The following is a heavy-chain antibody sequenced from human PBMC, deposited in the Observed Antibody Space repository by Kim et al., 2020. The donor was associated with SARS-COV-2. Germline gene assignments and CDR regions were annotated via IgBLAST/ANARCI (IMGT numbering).Heavy chain of an antibody. V-gene: IGHV1-46*01. CDR3: ARGISGGWYGPLDY. CDR2: INPRSGST. Sequence: ASVKVSCKASGYMFTSYYMHWVRRAPGQGLEWMGIINPRSGSTSYAQNFQGRVTMTRDTSTSTVYMELSSLRSEDTAVYFCARGISGGWYGPLDYWGQGTLVTVSS. CDR1: GYMFTSYY. D-gene: IGHD6-19*01. J-gene: IGHJ4*02.